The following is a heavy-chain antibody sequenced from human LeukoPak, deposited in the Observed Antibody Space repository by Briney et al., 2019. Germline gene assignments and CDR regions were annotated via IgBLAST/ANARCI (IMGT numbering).Heavy chain of an antibody. V-gene: IGHV5-51*01. Sequence: GESLKISCQGSGYTFTSYWIGWVRQMPGKGLEWMGIIYPGDSDTRYSPSFQGQVSISADKSISTAYLQWSSLKASDTAMYYCARLSRSSGSRYGLDVWGQGTTVTVSS. J-gene: IGHJ6*02. CDR2: IYPGDSDT. CDR1: GYTFTSYW. CDR3: ARLSRSSGSRYGLDV. D-gene: IGHD6-19*01.